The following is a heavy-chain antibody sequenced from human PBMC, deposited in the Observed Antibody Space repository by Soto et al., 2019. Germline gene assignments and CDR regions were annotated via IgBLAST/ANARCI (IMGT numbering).Heavy chain of an antibody. J-gene: IGHJ3*02. Sequence: GGSLRLSCAASGFTFSSYSMNWVRQAPGKGLEWVSSISSSSSYIYYADSVKGRFTISRDNAKNSLYLQMNSLRAEDTAVYYCARDIRGPKDAFDIWGQGTMVTVSS. CDR1: GFTFSSYS. CDR3: ARDIRGPKDAFDI. CDR2: ISSSSSYI. V-gene: IGHV3-21*01.